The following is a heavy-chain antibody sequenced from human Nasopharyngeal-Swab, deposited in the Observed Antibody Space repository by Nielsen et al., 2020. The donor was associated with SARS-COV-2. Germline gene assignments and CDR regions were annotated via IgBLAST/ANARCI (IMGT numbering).Heavy chain of an antibody. J-gene: IGHJ4*02. CDR2: ISYDGVNK. D-gene: IGHD4-17*01. V-gene: IGHV3-30-3*01. Sequence: GESLKISCAASGFIFSSYAVHWVRQAPGKGLEWAALISYDGVNKFYADSVKGRFTISRDNSKNILYLEMNSLRPEDTAIYYCATDGVRNFDYCGQGTLVTVSS. CDR1: GFIFSSYA. CDR3: ATDGVRNFDY.